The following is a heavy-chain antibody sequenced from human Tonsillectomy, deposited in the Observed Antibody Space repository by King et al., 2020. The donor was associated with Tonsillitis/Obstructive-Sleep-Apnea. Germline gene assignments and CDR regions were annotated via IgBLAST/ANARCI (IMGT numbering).Heavy chain of an antibody. CDR2: IRNKANTYTT. CDR3: ARDKPDTFDI. V-gene: IGHV3-72*01. CDR1: GFTFSDHY. Sequence: VQLVESGGGLVQPGGSLRLSCAASGFTFSDHYMDWVRQAPGKGLEWVGRIRNKANTYTTEYAASVKGRFTISRDDSKNSLYLQMNSLKTEDTAVYYCARDKPDTFDIWGQGTMVTVSS. J-gene: IGHJ3*02.